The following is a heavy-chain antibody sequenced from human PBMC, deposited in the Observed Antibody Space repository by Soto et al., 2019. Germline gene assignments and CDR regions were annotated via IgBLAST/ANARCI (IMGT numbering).Heavy chain of an antibody. CDR2: IYHSGST. D-gene: IGHD1-26*01. CDR3: MGSKYASSFDS. J-gene: IGHJ5*01. V-gene: IGHV4-30-2*04. Sequence: QPPGKGLEWIGYIYHSGSTYYNPSLKSRVTISVDTSKNQFSLKLSSVTAADTAVYYCMGSKYASSFDSSGQLNLASVPS.